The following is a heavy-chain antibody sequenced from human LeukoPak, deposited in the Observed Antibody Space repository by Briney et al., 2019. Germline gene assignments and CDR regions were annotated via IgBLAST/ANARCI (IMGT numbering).Heavy chain of an antibody. CDR1: GXTFSSYG. V-gene: IGHV3-30*18. CDR3: AKDLENYYDSSGYVDY. CDR2: ISDDRSNK. Sequence: GGSLRLSCAASGXTFSSYGMHWVRQAPGKGLEWVAAISDDRSNKYYADSVKGRFTISRDNSKNTVYLQMNSPRAEDTAVYYCAKDLENYYDSSGYVDYWGQGTLVTVSS. D-gene: IGHD3-22*01. J-gene: IGHJ4*02.